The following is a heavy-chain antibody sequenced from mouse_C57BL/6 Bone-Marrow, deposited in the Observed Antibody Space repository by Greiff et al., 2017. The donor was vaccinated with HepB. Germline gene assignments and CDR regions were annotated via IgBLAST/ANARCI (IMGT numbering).Heavy chain of an antibody. V-gene: IGHV1-81*01. D-gene: IGHD1-1*01. CDR3: ARRDYYYGRGDV. CDR2: IYPRSGNT. CDR1: GYTFTSYG. Sequence: VQLQQSGAELARPGASVKLSCKASGYTFTSYGISWVKQRTGQGLEWIGEIYPRSGNTYYNEKFKGKATLTADKSSSTAYMELRSLTSEDSAVYFCARRDYYYGRGDVWGTGTTVTVSS. J-gene: IGHJ1*03.